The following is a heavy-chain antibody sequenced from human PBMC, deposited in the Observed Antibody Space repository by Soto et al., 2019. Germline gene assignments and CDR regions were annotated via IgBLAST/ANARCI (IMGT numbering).Heavy chain of an antibody. V-gene: IGHV1-3*01. D-gene: IGHD1-1*01. J-gene: IGHJ4*02. CDR2: INVGNGNT. CDR3: AKRTGRYFDC. Sequence: QVQLVQSGAEVRKSGASVKISCKASGYTFTNHAVHWVRQAPGQGLEWIGWINVGNGNTKYSQTLQDRVTITRATSANTAYMDLSSLDSADTAVYYCAKRTGRYFDCWGQGSLVTVSS. CDR1: GYTFTNHA.